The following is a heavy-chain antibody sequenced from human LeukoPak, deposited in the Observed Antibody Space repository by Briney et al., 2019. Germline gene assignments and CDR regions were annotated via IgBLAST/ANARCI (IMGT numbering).Heavy chain of an antibody. CDR3: AKGFYDFWSGYYTPFDY. V-gene: IGHV3-30*02. CDR2: IRYDGSNK. D-gene: IGHD3-3*01. J-gene: IGHJ4*02. Sequence: GGSLRLSCAASRFTFSSYGMHWVRQAPGKGLEWVAFIRYDGSNKYYADSVKGRFTISRDNSKNTLYLQMNSLRAEDTAVYYCAKGFYDFWSGYYTPFDYWGQGTLVTVSS. CDR1: RFTFSSYG.